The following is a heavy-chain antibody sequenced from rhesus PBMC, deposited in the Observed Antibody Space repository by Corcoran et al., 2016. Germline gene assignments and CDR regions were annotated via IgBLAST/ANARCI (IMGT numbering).Heavy chain of an antibody. D-gene: IGHD6S26*01. Sequence: QLQLQESGPGLLQPSATLSLASAVSGASISTNWCPWIRKPPGKALEWVGRISGDGGGATYNPSLKSRVTSSVDTSKNQLSLKVISVTAADTAIYYCARESSRGWSWGQGVLVAVSS. CDR1: GASISTNW. J-gene: IGHJ4*01. V-gene: IGHV4-173*01. CDR2: ISGDGGGA. CDR3: ARESSRGWS.